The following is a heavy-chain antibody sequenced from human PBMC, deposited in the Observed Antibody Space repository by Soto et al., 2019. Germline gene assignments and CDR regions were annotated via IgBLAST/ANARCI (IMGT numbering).Heavy chain of an antibody. J-gene: IGHJ6*02. CDR2: IYPGDSDT. CDR3: ARLSSSWSFRYYYGMDV. D-gene: IGHD6-13*01. V-gene: IGHV5-51*01. Sequence: PGESLKISCKGSGYSFIDYWIGWVRQVPGKGLEWMGVIYPGDSDTRYSPSFQGHVTISADKSISTAYLQWSTLKASDTAKYYCARLSSSWSFRYYYGMDVWGQGTTVTVSS. CDR1: GYSFIDYW.